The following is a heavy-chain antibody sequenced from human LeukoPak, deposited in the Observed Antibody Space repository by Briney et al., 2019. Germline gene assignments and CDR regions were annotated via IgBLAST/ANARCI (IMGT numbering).Heavy chain of an antibody. V-gene: IGHV3-21*01. J-gene: IGHJ4*02. CDR1: GFTFSSYS. D-gene: IGHD3-3*01. Sequence: GGSLRLFCAASGFTFSSYSMNWVRQAPGKGLEWVSAISSSSSYIYYADSVKGRFTISRDNARNSLYLQMNSLRAEDTGVYYCAKDHYWSIDYWGRGTLVTVSS. CDR2: ISSSSSYI. CDR3: AKDHYWSIDY.